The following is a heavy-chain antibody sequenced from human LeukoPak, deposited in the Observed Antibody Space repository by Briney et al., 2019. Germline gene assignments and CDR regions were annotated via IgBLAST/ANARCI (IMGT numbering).Heavy chain of an antibody. CDR3: ARDGQTEVDFYYYMDV. J-gene: IGHJ6*03. CDR2: INPDRGGT. CDR1: GYTFITYY. D-gene: IGHD1-26*01. V-gene: IGHV1-46*01. Sequence: GASVKVSCQASGYTFITYYMHWVRQAPGQGLEWVGMINPDRGGTSYAQKFQDRVTMTRDTSTSTVYMELNSLTSEDTAVYYCARDGQTEVDFYYYMDVWGKGTTVTVSS.